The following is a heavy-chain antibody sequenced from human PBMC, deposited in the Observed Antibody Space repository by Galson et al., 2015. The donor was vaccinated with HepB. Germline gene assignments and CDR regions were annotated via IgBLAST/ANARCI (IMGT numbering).Heavy chain of an antibody. V-gene: IGHV3-30-3*01. CDR1: GFTFSSYA. Sequence: SLRLSCAASGFTFSSYAMHWVRQAPGKGLEWVAVISYDGSNKYYADSVKGRFTISRDNSKNTLYLQMNSLRAEDTAVYYCARDGYCNGGSCYDYYYYGMDVWGQGTTVTVSS. D-gene: IGHD2-15*01. CDR3: ARDGYCNGGSCYDYYYYGMDV. J-gene: IGHJ6*02. CDR2: ISYDGSNK.